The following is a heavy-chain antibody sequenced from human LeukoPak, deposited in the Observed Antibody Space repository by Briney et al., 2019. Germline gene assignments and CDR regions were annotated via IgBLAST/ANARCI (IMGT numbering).Heavy chain of an antibody. D-gene: IGHD3-10*01. Sequence: SETLSLTCTVSGGSFRSSRYYWGWIRQPPGKGLEWIGSIYYSGSTYYNPSLKSRVTISVDTSKNQFSLKLSSVTAADTAVYYCARGGYYGSGNDFRFDPWGQGTLVTVSS. CDR1: GGSFRSSRYY. V-gene: IGHV4-39*07. J-gene: IGHJ5*02. CDR2: IYYSGST. CDR3: ARGGYYGSGNDFRFDP.